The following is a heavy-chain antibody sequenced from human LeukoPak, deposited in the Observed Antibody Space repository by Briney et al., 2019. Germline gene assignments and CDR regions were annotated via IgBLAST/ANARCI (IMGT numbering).Heavy chain of an antibody. CDR1: GFTFSSYD. CDR3: ARDFVGATVY. D-gene: IGHD1-26*01. J-gene: IGHJ4*02. Sequence: GGSLRLSCAASGFTFSSYDMNWVRQAPGKGLECISYISSSSRTIYYADSVKGRFTISRDNAKNSLYLQMNSLRDEDTAVYYCARDFVGATVYWGQGTLVTVSS. V-gene: IGHV3-48*02. CDR2: ISSSSRTI.